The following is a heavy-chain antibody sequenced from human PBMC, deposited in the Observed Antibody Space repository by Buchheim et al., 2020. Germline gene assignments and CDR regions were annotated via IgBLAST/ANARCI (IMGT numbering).Heavy chain of an antibody. V-gene: IGHV3-30*19. CDR3: ARDLIPLKMATVTTSYYYYGMDV. D-gene: IGHD4-17*01. Sequence: QVQLVESGGGVVQPGRSLRLSCAASGFTFSSYGMHWVRQAPGKGLEWVAVISYDGSNKYYADSVKGRFTISRDNSKNTLYLQMNSLRAEDTAVYYCARDLIPLKMATVTTSYYYYGMDVWGQGTT. CDR2: ISYDGSNK. J-gene: IGHJ6*02. CDR1: GFTFSSYG.